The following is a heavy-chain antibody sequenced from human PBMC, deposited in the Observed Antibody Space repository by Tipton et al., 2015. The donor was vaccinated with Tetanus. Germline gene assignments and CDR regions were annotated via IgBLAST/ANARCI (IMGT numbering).Heavy chain of an antibody. J-gene: IGHJ6*02. CDR2: IYYSGSA. CDR3: ARDRGLTTSGGIGMDV. Sequence: LSLTCTVSGGSTSSFYWSWIRQPPGKGLEWIGYIYYSGSAKYNPSLKSRVTISEDTSKNQFSLKLGSVTAADTAVYYCARDRGLTTSGGIGMDVWGQGTTVTVAS. D-gene: IGHD3-22*01. CDR1: GGSTSSFY. V-gene: IGHV4-59*01.